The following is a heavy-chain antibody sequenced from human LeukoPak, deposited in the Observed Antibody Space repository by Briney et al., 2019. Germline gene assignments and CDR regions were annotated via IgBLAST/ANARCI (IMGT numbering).Heavy chain of an antibody. CDR2: INPSGGST. D-gene: IGHD3-10*01. CDR3: ARDLGLLWFGELTYWFDP. J-gene: IGHJ5*02. CDR1: GYTFTSYY. V-gene: IGHV1-46*01. Sequence: GSVKVSCKASGYTFTSYYMHWVRQAPGQGLEWMGIINPSGGSTSYAQKFQGRVTMTRDTSTSTVYMELSSLRSEDTAVYYCARDLGLLWFGELTYWFDPWGQGTLVTVSS.